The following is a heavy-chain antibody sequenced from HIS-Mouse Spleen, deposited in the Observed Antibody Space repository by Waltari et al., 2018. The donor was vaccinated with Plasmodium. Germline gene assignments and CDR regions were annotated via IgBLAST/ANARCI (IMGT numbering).Heavy chain of an antibody. Sequence: VQLQQWGAGLLKPSEPLSLPCAVYGGSFSGYYWSWIRQPPGKGLEWIGEINHSGSTNYNPSLKSRVTISVDTSKNQFSLKLSSVTAADTAVYYCARGPGYSSGWYYFDYWGQGTLVTVSS. CDR1: GGSFSGYY. V-gene: IGHV4-34*01. CDR2: INHSGST. D-gene: IGHD6-19*01. CDR3: ARGPGYSSGWYYFDY. J-gene: IGHJ4*02.